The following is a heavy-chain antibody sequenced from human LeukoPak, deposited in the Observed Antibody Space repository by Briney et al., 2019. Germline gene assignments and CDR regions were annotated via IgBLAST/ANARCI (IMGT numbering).Heavy chain of an antibody. CDR1: GFTFSSYS. J-gene: IGHJ4*02. CDR2: INSSSSYI. Sequence: GGSLRLSCAASGFTFSSYSMNWVRQAPGKGLEWVSSINSSSSYIYYADSVKGRFTISRDNAKNSLYLQMNSLRAEDTAVYYCARVRRGDYYDSSGYYPLDYWGQGTLGTVS. CDR3: ARVRRGDYYDSSGYYPLDY. D-gene: IGHD3-22*01. V-gene: IGHV3-21*01.